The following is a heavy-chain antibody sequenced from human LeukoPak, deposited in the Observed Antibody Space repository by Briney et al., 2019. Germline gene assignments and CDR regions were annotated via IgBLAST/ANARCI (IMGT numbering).Heavy chain of an antibody. CDR3: ARGITFGGVVDPFDY. Sequence: PSETLSLTCGVYGESLRGYYWTWIRQTPGKGLECIWVSDHSESTKYNPSLKSRVTISVDTSKNQLSLRLSSVTAADTAVYYCARGITFGGVVDPFDYWGQGTLVTVSS. D-gene: IGHD3-16*02. J-gene: IGHJ4*02. CDR2: SDHSEST. V-gene: IGHV4-34*01. CDR1: GESLRGYY.